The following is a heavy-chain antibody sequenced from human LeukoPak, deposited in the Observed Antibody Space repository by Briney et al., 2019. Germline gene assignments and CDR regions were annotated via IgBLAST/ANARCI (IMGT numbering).Heavy chain of an antibody. V-gene: IGHV3-23*01. D-gene: IGHD6-19*01. Sequence: GGSLRLSCAASGFTFSSYAMSWVRQAPGKGLELVSAISGSGVSTYYADSVKGRFTISRDNSKNTLYLQMNSLRAEDTAVYYCAKGYSSGWYYFVCWGQGTLVTVSS. CDR3: AKGYSSGWYYFVC. CDR1: GFTFSSYA. CDR2: ISGSGVST. J-gene: IGHJ4*02.